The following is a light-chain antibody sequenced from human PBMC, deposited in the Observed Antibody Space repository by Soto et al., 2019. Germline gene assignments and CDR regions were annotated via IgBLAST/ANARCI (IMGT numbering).Light chain of an antibody. Sequence: DIQMTQSPSSLYASVGDRVTITCRASQTTNNYLNWYQLKPGKAPKLLIYAASTLQTVIPSRFTGSGSGTDFTLTIISLQPEDYATYCSQQRYSMPYAFGPGTKFEIK. V-gene: IGKV1-39*01. CDR3: QQRYSMPYA. CDR2: AAS. CDR1: QTTNNY. J-gene: IGKJ2*01.